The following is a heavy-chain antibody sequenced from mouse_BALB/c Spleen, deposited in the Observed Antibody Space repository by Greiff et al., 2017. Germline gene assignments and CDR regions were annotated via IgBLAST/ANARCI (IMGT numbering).Heavy chain of an antibody. Sequence: EVKLEESGPGLVKPSQSLSLTCTVTGYSITSDYAWNWIRQFPGNKLEWMGYISYSGSTSYNPSLKSRISITRDTSKNQFFLQLNSVTTEDTATYYCARMYGNYFDYWGQGTTLTVSS. CDR3: ARMYGNYFDY. V-gene: IGHV3-2*02. CDR2: ISYSGST. CDR1: GYSITSDYA. D-gene: IGHD2-10*02. J-gene: IGHJ2*01.